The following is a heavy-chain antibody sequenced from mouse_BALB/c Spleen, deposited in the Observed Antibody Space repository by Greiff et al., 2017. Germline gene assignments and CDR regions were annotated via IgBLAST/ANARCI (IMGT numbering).Heavy chain of an antibody. V-gene: IGHV3-2*02. Sequence: EVHLVESGPGLVKPSQSLSLTCTVTGYSITSDYAWNWIRQFPGNKLEWMGYISYSGSTSYNPSLKSRISITRDTTKNQFFLQLNSVTTEDTATYYSAREGEAARALDYWGKAPLSQSPQ. CDR3: AREGEAARALDY. J-gene: IGHJ2*01. D-gene: IGHD3-1*01. CDR1: GYSITSDYA. CDR2: ISYSGST.